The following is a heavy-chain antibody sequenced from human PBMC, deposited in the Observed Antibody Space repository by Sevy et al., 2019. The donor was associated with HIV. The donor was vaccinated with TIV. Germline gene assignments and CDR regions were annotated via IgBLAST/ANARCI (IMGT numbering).Heavy chain of an antibody. CDR2: ISGSGSTI. J-gene: IGHJ4*02. D-gene: IGHD2-21*02. Sequence: GSLRLSCAASAFTFSAYSMNWVRQAPGKGLEWVSYISGSGSTIYYADSVKGRFTVSRDNAKDSLYLQMNSLRAEDTAVYYCAKSDTFDYWGQGARVTVSS. CDR1: AFTFSAYS. V-gene: IGHV3-48*01. CDR3: AKSDTFDY.